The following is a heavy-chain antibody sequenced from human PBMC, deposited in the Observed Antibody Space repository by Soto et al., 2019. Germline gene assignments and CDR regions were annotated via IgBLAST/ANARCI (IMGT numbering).Heavy chain of an antibody. V-gene: IGHV3-33*01. D-gene: IGHD2-15*01. CDR2: IWYDGSNK. J-gene: IGHJ5*02. CDR3: ARDQGLYCSGGSCYSGWFDP. Sequence: QVQLVESGGGVVQPGRSLRLSCAASGFTFSSYGMHWVRQAPGKGLEWVAVIWYDGSNKYYADSVKGRFTISRDNSKNTLYPQMNSLRAEDTAVYYCARDQGLYCSGGSCYSGWFDPWGQGTLVTVSS. CDR1: GFTFSSYG.